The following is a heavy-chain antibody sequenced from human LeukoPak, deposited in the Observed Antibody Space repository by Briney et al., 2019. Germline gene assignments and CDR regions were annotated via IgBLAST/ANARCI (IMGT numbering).Heavy chain of an antibody. CDR1: GYSFTSYW. V-gene: IGHV5-51*01. D-gene: IGHD3-22*01. CDR3: ARHSLSGSSLVPEDSSGFYSASHAFDI. CDR2: IYPGDSDT. J-gene: IGHJ3*02. Sequence: GESLKISCKGSGYSFTSYWIGWVRQMPGKGLEWMGIIYPGDSDTRYSPSFQGQVTISADRSISTAYLQWSSLKASDSAMYYCARHSLSGSSLVPEDSSGFYSASHAFDIWGQGTMVTVSS.